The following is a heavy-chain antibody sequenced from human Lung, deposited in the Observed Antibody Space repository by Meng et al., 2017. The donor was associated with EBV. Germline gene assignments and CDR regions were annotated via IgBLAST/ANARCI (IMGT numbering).Heavy chain of an antibody. CDR3: ARRRSFIDSFDN. V-gene: IGHV1-2*04. CDR1: GYTFTAYD. D-gene: IGHD2-21*01. J-gene: IGHJ4*02. Sequence: VQLVQSGAEVKKPGASVKVSCKTSGYTFTAYDIHWVRQAPGQGLEWMGWINPISGGTKYAQKLQGWVSMTRDTSISTAYMELRNLRSDDTAVYYGARRRSFIDSFDNWGQGTLVTVSS. CDR2: INPISGGT.